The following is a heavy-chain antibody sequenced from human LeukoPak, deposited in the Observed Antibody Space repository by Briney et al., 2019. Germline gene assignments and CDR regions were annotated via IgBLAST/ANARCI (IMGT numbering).Heavy chain of an antibody. V-gene: IGHV3-48*03. Sequence: GGSLRLSCAASGFIFSSYEMIWVRQAPGKGPEWVSYISSGGGRTIYYADSVKGRFTISRDNAKNSLYLQMSSLRTEDTAVYYCARESDSGGYRFDYWGQGSLVTVSS. D-gene: IGHD3-22*01. J-gene: IGHJ4*02. CDR2: ISSGGGRTI. CDR3: ARESDSGGYRFDY. CDR1: GFIFSSYE.